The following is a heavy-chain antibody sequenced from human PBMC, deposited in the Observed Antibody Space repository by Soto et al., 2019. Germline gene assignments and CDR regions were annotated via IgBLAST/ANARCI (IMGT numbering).Heavy chain of an antibody. Sequence: HPGGSLRLSCAASGFTLSSYAMNWVRQAPGKGLEWVSAIGGSGGATDYADSVMGRFTISRDNSKNTLYLQMNSLRAEDTAVYYCAKVGLPGQLHFDYSGQGALVTVSS. CDR1: GFTLSSYA. CDR3: AKVGLPGQLHFDY. D-gene: IGHD1-1*01. CDR2: IGGSGGAT. V-gene: IGHV3-23*01. J-gene: IGHJ4*02.